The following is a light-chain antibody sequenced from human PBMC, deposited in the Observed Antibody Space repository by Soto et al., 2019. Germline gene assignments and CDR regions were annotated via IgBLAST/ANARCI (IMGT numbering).Light chain of an antibody. J-gene: IGLJ3*02. CDR1: ASNIGSNS. CDR2: SND. Sequence: QSVLTQPPSASGTPGQRVTISCSGSASNIGSNSVNWYQQLPGTAPKLLIYSNDQRPSGVPDRFSASKSDTSASLAISGLQSEDEADYYCATWDDCLNGGVFGGGTKLTVL. CDR3: ATWDDCLNGGV. V-gene: IGLV1-44*01.